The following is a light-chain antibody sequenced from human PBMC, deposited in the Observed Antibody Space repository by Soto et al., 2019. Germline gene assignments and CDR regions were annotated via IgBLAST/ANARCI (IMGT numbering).Light chain of an antibody. CDR3: SEYSSTTTNV. CDR1: SSDVGGFNS. CDR2: DVV. V-gene: IGLV2-14*03. J-gene: IGLJ1*01. Sequence: QSALTQPASVSGSPGQSITISCTGTSSDVGGFNSVSWYQLRPGTAPKLILYDVVDRPSGVSYRFSGSKSGNTASLTISGLQAADYDDYFCSEYSSTTTNVFRSGT.